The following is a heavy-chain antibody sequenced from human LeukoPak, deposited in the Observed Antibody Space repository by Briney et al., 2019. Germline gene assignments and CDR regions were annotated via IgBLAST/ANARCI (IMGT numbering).Heavy chain of an antibody. J-gene: IGHJ3*02. Sequence: SQTLSLTCTVSAGSISSGDYYWSWIRQPPGKGLEWIGYIYYSGSTYYNPSLKSRVTISVDTSKNQFSLKLSSVAAADTAVYYCARSPSITMIVVAGAFDIWGQGTMVTVSS. CDR1: AGSISSGDYY. CDR2: IYYSGST. V-gene: IGHV4-30-4*01. D-gene: IGHD3-22*01. CDR3: ARSPSITMIVVAGAFDI.